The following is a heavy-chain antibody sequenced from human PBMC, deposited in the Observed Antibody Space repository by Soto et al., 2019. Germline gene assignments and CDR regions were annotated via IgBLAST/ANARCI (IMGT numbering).Heavy chain of an antibody. CDR2: TRNKANSYTT. CDR1: GFTFSDHY. CDR3: ARMTSSSWEDDAFDI. D-gene: IGHD6-13*01. J-gene: IGHJ3*02. V-gene: IGHV3-72*01. Sequence: GGSLRLSCAASGFTFSDHYMDWVRQAPGKGLEWVGRTRNKANSYTTEYAASVKGRFTISRDDSKNSLYLQMNSLKTEDTAVYYCARMTSSSWEDDAFDIWGQGTMVTVSS.